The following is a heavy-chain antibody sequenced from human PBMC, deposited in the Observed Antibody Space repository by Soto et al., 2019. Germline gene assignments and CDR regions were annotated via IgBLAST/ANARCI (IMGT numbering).Heavy chain of an antibody. CDR3: ARAAGGSCSSTSCYAEYGMDV. CDR1: GGSISSGGYY. CDR2: IYYSGST. J-gene: IGHJ6*02. D-gene: IGHD2-2*01. V-gene: IGHV4-31*03. Sequence: PSETLSLTCTVSGGSISSGGYYWSWIRQHPGKGLEWIGYIYYSGSTYYNPSLKSRVTISVDTSKNQFSLKLSSVTAADTAVYYCARAAGGSCSSTSCYAEYGMDVWGQGTTVTVSS.